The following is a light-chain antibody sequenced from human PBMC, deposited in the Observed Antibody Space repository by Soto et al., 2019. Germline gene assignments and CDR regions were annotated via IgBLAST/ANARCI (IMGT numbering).Light chain of an antibody. J-gene: IGLJ1*01. CDR2: SNN. V-gene: IGLV1-44*01. Sequence: QSVLTQPPSASGTPGQRVTISCSGSSSNIGSNTVNWYQQLPGTAPKLLIYSNNQRPSGVPDRCSGSKSGTSASLAISGLQSEYEADYYCAAWDDSLKGVFGTGTKLTVL. CDR1: SSNIGSNT. CDR3: AAWDDSLKGV.